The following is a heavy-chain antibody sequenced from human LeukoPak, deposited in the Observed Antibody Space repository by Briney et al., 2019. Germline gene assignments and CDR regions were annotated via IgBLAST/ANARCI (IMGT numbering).Heavy chain of an antibody. CDR3: ARAPGWLQLSNDGAFDY. J-gene: IGHJ4*02. D-gene: IGHD5-24*01. V-gene: IGHV1-18*01. CDR1: GYTFTSYG. CDR2: ISAYNGNT. Sequence: VASVKVSCKASGYTFTSYGISWVRQAPGQGLEWMGWISAYNGNTNYAQKLQGRVTMTTDTSTSTAYMGLRSLRSDDTAVYYCARAPGWLQLSNDGAFDYWGQGTLVTVSS.